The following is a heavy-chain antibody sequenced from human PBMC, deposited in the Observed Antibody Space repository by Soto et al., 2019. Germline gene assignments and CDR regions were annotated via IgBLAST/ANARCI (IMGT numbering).Heavy chain of an antibody. CDR3: ARTGTYHSFWNADY. CDR2: IWHSGAT. Sequence: KPSETLSLTCVVSGYSGGSGYYWGWIRQPPGKGLEWLGSIWHSGATYYNPSLKSRVTMSLDTAKKKFSLRLSSVTAADTAVYFCARTGTYHSFWNADYWGQGFRVTVYS. J-gene: IGHJ4*02. V-gene: IGHV4-38-2*01. CDR1: GYSGGSGYY. D-gene: IGHD3-3*01.